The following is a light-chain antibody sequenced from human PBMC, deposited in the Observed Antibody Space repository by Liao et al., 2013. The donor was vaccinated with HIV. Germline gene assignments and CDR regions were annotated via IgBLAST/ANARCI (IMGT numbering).Light chain of an antibody. CDR3: QAWDSSTVV. CDR1: KLGDKY. CDR2: QDS. V-gene: IGLV3-1*01. J-gene: IGLJ3*02. Sequence: SYELTQPPSVSVSPGQTASITCSGDKLGDKYASWYQQKPGQSPVLVMCQDSKRPSGIPERFSGSNSGNTATLTISGTQGMDEADYYCQAWDSSTVVFGGGTKLTVL.